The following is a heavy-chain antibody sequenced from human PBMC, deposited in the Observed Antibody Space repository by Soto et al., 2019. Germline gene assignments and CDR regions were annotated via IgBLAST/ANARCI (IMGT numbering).Heavy chain of an antibody. V-gene: IGHV3-30*18. Sequence: GGSLRLSCAASGFTFSSYGMHWVRQAPGKGLEWVAVISYDGSNKYYADSVKGRFTISRDNSKNTLYLQMNSLRAEDTAVYYCAKDDSSGYVDYWGQGTLVTVSS. CDR2: ISYDGSNK. J-gene: IGHJ4*02. CDR1: GFTFSSYG. D-gene: IGHD3-22*01. CDR3: AKDDSSGYVDY.